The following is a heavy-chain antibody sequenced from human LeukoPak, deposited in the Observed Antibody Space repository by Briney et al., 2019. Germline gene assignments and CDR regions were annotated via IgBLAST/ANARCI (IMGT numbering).Heavy chain of an antibody. CDR3: ARDKLTGNAFDI. CDR1: GFTFSSYA. Sequence: PGGSLRLSCAASGFTFSSYAMSWVRQAPGKGLEWVTIIWYDGSNKYYADSVKGRFTISRDNSKNTLFLQMNSLRAEDTAVYYCARDKLTGNAFDIWGQGTMVTVSS. CDR2: IWYDGSNK. J-gene: IGHJ3*02. D-gene: IGHD3-10*01. V-gene: IGHV3-33*08.